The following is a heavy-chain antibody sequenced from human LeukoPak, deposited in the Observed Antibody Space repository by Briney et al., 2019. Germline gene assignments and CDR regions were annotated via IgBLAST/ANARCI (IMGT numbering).Heavy chain of an antibody. CDR1: GYTFTYRY. J-gene: IGHJ4*02. CDR3: ASSSIAARPFDY. Sequence: SVKVSCKASGYTFTYRYLHWVRQAPGQALEWMGWITPFNGNTNYAQKFQDRVTITRDRSMSTAYMELSSLRSEDTAMYYCASSSIAARPFDYWGQGTLVTVSS. CDR2: ITPFNGNT. V-gene: IGHV1-45*02. D-gene: IGHD6-6*01.